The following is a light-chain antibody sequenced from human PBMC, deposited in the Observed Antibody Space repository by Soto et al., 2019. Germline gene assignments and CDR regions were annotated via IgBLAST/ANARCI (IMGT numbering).Light chain of an antibody. J-gene: IGKJ4*01. CDR3: QQYAYSPVALT. V-gene: IGKV3-20*01. CDR2: GAS. Sequence: EIVLTQSPGTLSLSPGERATLSCRASQSVTGSFLAWYQQKPGQAPRLLIFGASSRATGIPDRFSGSGSGTDFTLTISRLEPEDFAVYYCQQYAYSPVALTFGGGTRVEIK. CDR1: QSVTGSF.